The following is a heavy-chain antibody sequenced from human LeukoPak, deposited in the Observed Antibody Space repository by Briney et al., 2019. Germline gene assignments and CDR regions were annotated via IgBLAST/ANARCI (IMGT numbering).Heavy chain of an antibody. CDR2: ISGSGGST. V-gene: IGHV3-23*01. CDR1: GFTFSSYA. CDR3: AKDPAGSSGYAFDI. D-gene: IGHD3-10*01. Sequence: GGSLRLFCAASGFTFSSYAMRWARRSTGKGLEWVSAISGSGGSTYYADSVKGRFTISRDNSKSTLYLQMNSLRAEDTAVYYCAKDPAGSSGYAFDIWGQGTMVTVSS. J-gene: IGHJ3*02.